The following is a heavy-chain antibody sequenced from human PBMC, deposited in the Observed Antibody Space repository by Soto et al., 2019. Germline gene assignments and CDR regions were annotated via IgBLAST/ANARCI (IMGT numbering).Heavy chain of an antibody. D-gene: IGHD1-1*01. V-gene: IGHV4-39*01. CDR1: GGSISSSSYY. Sequence: QLQLQESGPGLVKPSETLSLTCTVSGGSISSSSYYWGWIRQPPGKGLEWIGSIYYSGSTYYNPSLTSRVTISVDTSKNQFSLKLSSVTAADTAVYYCASQGWNWNPYYFDYWGQGTLVTVSS. CDR3: ASQGWNWNPYYFDY. CDR2: IYYSGST. J-gene: IGHJ4*02.